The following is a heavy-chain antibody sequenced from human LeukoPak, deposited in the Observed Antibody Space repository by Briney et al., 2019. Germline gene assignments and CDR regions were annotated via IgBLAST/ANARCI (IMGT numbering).Heavy chain of an antibody. J-gene: IGHJ4*02. CDR1: GGSISISSYY. D-gene: IGHD1-26*01. Sequence: SETLSLTCTVSGGSISISSYYWAWIRQPPGKGLEWIANIYYSGSTYYNPSLKSRVTISVDKSKNQFSLKLSSVTAADTAVYYCARDNGSRFDYWGQGTLVTVSS. V-gene: IGHV4-39*07. CDR2: IYYSGST. CDR3: ARDNGSRFDY.